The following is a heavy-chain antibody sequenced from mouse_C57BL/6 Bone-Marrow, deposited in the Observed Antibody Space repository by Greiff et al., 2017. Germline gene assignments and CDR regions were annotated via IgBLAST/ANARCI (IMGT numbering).Heavy chain of an antibody. CDR3: AREGIYYDYSWFAY. V-gene: IGHV1-55*01. CDR2: IYPGSGSP. D-gene: IGHD2-4*01. Sequence: QVQLQQPGAELVKPGASVRMSCKASGYTFTSYWITWVKQRPGQGLEWIGDIYPGSGSPNYNEKFKSKATLTVDTSSSTAYMQLSSLTSEYSAVYYCAREGIYYDYSWFAYWGQGTLVTVSA. J-gene: IGHJ3*01. CDR1: GYTFTSYW.